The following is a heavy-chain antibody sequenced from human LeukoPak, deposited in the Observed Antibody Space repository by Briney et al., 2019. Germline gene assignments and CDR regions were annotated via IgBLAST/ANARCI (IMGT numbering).Heavy chain of an antibody. Sequence: SETRSLTCAVYGGSFSGDFWSWIRQSPGKGLEWIGEINHGGSTTYNPSLQSRVTMSVDTSKNQFSLKLRSVTAADTAVYYCAHSSGWYGRTLGYWGQGTLVTVSS. CDR3: AHSSGWYGRTLGY. J-gene: IGHJ4*02. CDR2: INHGGST. CDR1: GGSFSGDF. D-gene: IGHD6-19*01. V-gene: IGHV4-34*01.